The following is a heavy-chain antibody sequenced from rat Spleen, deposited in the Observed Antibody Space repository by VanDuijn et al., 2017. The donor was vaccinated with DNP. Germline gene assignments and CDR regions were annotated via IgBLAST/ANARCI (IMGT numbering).Heavy chain of an antibody. Sequence: EVQLVESGGGLVQPGRSLKVSCVASGFTFNYYWMAWVRQVPGKGLEWIASITSGSGSTSYLDSVRGRFTISRDDAKDTLSLQMNSLRSEDTATYYCARGSGTYYWYFDFWGPGTMVTVSS. CDR1: GFTFNYYW. V-gene: IGHV5-31*01. CDR2: ITSGSGST. D-gene: IGHD5-1*01. CDR3: ARGSGTYYWYFDF. J-gene: IGHJ1*01.